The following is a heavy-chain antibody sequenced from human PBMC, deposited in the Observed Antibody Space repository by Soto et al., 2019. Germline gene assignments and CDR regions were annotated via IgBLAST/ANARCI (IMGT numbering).Heavy chain of an antibody. Sequence: GGSLRLSCAPSGFTFSDYYMSWIRQAPGKGLEWVSYISSSSSYTNYADSVKGRFTISRDNAKNSLYLQMNSLRAEDTAVYYCTRVGRSGYKFDYWAQGTLVTVSS. D-gene: IGHD3-22*01. CDR1: GFTFSDYY. V-gene: IGHV3-11*05. J-gene: IGHJ4*02. CDR3: TRVGRSGYKFDY. CDR2: ISSSSSYT.